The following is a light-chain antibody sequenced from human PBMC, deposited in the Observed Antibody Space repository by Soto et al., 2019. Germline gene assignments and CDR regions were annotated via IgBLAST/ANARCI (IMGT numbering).Light chain of an antibody. CDR1: SSNIGSHV. CDR2: NNN. Sequence: QPVLTQPPSASGTPGQRVTISCSGSSSNIGSHVVYWYQQLAGTAPKLLMYNNNQRPSGVPDRFSGSESGTSASLAISGLQSEDEADYYCAVWDDSLDGWVFGGGTQLTVL. J-gene: IGLJ3*02. CDR3: AVWDDSLDGWV. V-gene: IGLV1-44*01.